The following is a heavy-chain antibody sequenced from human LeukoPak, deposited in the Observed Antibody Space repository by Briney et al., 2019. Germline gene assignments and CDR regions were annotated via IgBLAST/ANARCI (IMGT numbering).Heavy chain of an antibody. CDR3: ASRELESGWHYHYYMDV. CDR2: IIPSFGTA. D-gene: IGHD1-1*01. CDR1: GGTFNNHA. Sequence: ASVKVSRKASGGTFNNHAISWVRQAPGQGLEWMGGIIPSFGTADYAQKVQGRVTITTDESTSTAYMELSSLRSEDTAVYYCASRELESGWHYHYYMDVWGKGTRVTVSS. V-gene: IGHV1-69*05. J-gene: IGHJ6*03.